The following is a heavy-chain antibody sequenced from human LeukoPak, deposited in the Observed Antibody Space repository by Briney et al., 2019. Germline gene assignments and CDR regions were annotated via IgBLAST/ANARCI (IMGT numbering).Heavy chain of an antibody. CDR2: INTDGSST. CDR1: GFTFSSYW. D-gene: IGHD1-1*01. Sequence: GGSLRLSCAASGFTFSSYWMHWVRQAPGKGLVWVSRINTDGSSTSYADSVQGRFTISRDNAKNTLYLQMNSLRAEDSAEYYCAKSLLTTATGTGRAFDIWGQGTMVTVSA. J-gene: IGHJ3*02. V-gene: IGHV3-74*01. CDR3: AKSLLTTATGTGRAFDI.